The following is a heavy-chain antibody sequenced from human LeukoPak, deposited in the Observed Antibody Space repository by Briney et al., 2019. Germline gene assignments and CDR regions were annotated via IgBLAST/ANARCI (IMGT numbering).Heavy chain of an antibody. D-gene: IGHD6-13*01. J-gene: IGHJ6*03. CDR3: ARDRSSSWFNYYYYYMDV. V-gene: IGHV4-4*07. CDR1: GGSISSYY. Sequence: SETLSLTCTVSGGSISSYYWSWIRQPAGKGLEWIGRIYTSGSTNYNPSLKSRVTMSVDTSKNHFSLKLSSVTAADTAVYYCARDRSSSWFNYYYYYMDVWGKGTTVTVSS. CDR2: IYTSGST.